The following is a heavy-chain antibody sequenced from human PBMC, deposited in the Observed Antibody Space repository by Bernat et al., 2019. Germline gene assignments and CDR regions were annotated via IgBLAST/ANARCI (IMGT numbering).Heavy chain of an antibody. CDR2: ITGSSSTV. J-gene: IGHJ4*02. Sequence: EVQLLESGGGLVQPGGSLRLSCAASGSTFSSYGMNWVRKAPGKGLEWVSYITGSSSTVYYADSVTGRFTISIDNAKNSLSLQITSLRADETAVYYCARKVPYFDSWGQGTLVTVSS. V-gene: IGHV3-48*03. CDR3: ARKVPYFDS. CDR1: GSTFSSYG.